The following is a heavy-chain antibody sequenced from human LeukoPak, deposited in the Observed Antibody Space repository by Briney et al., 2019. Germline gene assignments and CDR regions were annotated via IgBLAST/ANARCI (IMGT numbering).Heavy chain of an antibody. CDR1: GFTFDDHT. J-gene: IGHJ4*02. D-gene: IGHD5-24*01. V-gene: IGHV3-43*01. Sequence: PGGSLRLSCAASGFTFDDHTMHWVRQAPGKGLEWVSLISWDGGVTKYVGSVKGRFTISRDNSKNSLYLQMNSLRTEDIALYYCAKSDHRGDGFNYDYWGQGTLVAVSS. CDR2: ISWDGGVT. CDR3: AKSDHRGDGFNYDY.